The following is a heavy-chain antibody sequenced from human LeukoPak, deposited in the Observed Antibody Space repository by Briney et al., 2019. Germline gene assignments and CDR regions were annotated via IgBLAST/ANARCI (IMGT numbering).Heavy chain of an antibody. D-gene: IGHD3-22*01. J-gene: IGHJ4*02. V-gene: IGHV3-30-3*01. CDR2: ISYDGSNK. CDR3: AREGGGYYDSSGYPAY. Sequence: GGSLRLSCAASGFTFSSYAMHWVRQAPGKGLEWVAVISYDGSNKYYADSVKGRFTISRDNSKNTLYLQMNSLRAEDTAVYYCAREGGGYYDSSGYPAYWGQGTLVTVSS. CDR1: GFTFSSYA.